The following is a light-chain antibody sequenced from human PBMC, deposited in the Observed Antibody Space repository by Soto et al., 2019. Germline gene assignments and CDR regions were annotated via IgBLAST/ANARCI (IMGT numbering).Light chain of an antibody. J-gene: IGKJ5*01. CDR3: QQRSNWRIT. CDR2: DVS. CDR1: ESVTDY. V-gene: IGKV3-11*01. Sequence: EIVLTQSPANLSLSPGERGTLSCRASESVTDYLAWYQQKPGQAPRLLVYDVSNRATGIPARFSGSGSGTDFTLTISSLEPEDFAVYYCQQRSNWRITFGQGTRLEIK.